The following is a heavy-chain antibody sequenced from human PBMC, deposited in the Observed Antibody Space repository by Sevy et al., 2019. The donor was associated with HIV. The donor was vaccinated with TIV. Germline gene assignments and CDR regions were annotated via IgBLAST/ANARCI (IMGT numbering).Heavy chain of an antibody. D-gene: IGHD6-13*01. Sequence: GGSLRLSCAASGFTFSSYEMSWVRQAPGKGLEWVSYISNSGTTIYYSDSVKGRFTISRDNARNSLYLQMNSLRAEDTAIYSCARSIAAIGPDYWGQGTLVTVSS. J-gene: IGHJ4*02. CDR2: ISNSGTTI. CDR1: GFTFSSYE. V-gene: IGHV3-48*03. CDR3: ARSIAAIGPDY.